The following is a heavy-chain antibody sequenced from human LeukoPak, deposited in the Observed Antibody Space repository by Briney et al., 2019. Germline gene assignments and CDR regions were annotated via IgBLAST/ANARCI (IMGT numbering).Heavy chain of an antibody. CDR3: AGATNDVHWGHFDY. D-gene: IGHD4/OR15-4a*01. CDR2: ISSSGSTI. CDR1: GFTFSDYY. J-gene: IGHJ4*02. Sequence: GGSLRLSCAGSGFTFSDYYMSWIRHAPGKGLEWVSYISSSGSTIYYADSVKGRFTISRDNAKNSLYLQMNSLRAEDTAVYYCAGATNDVHWGHFDYWGQGTLVTVSS. V-gene: IGHV3-11*04.